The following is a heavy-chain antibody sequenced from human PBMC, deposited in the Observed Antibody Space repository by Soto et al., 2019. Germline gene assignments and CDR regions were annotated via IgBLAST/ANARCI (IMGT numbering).Heavy chain of an antibody. V-gene: IGHV4-34*01. CDR2: INHSGST. Sequence: PSETLSLTCAVYGGSFSGYYWSWIRQPPGKGLEWIGEINHSGSTNYNPSLKSRVTISVDTSKNQFSLKLSSVTAADTAVYYCARVTLRYYDFWSGYYAEYFQHWGQGTLVTVSS. CDR1: GGSFSGYY. D-gene: IGHD3-3*01. J-gene: IGHJ1*01. CDR3: ARVTLRYYDFWSGYYAEYFQH.